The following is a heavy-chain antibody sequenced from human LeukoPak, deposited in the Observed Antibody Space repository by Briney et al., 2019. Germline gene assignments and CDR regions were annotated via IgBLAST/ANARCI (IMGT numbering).Heavy chain of an antibody. D-gene: IGHD1-20*01. CDR3: ARDRNWNAYYFDY. CDR1: GFTFSDYY. V-gene: IGHV3-20*04. CDR2: INWNGGST. Sequence: GGSLRLSXAASGFTFSDYYMGWIRQAPGKGMEWVSGINWNGGSTGYADSVKGRFTISRDNAKNSLYLQMNSLRAEDTALYYCARDRNWNAYYFDYWGQGTLVTVSS. J-gene: IGHJ4*02.